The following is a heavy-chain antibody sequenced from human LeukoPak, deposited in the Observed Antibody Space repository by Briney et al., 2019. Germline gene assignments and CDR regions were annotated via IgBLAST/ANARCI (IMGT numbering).Heavy chain of an antibody. CDR1: GFTFSSYW. CDR2: IKQDGSEK. CDR3: AREGFMDYFDY. D-gene: IGHD3-10*01. J-gene: IGHJ4*02. V-gene: IGHV3-7*01. Sequence: GGSLRLSCAASGFTFSSYWMSWVRQAPGKGLEWVANIKQDGSEKYYVDSVKGRFTISRDNAKNSLYLQMNSLRAADTAVYYCAREGFMDYFDYWGQGTLVTVSS.